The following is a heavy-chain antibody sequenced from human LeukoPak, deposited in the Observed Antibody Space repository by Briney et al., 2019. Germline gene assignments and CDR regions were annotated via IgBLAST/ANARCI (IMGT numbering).Heavy chain of an antibody. Sequence: GASVKVSCKVSGYTLTELSMHWVRQAPGKGLEWMGGFDPEDGETIYAQKFQGRVTMTEDTSTDTAYMELSSLRSEDTAVYYCATDFSSWYSLGHGYWGQGTLVTVSS. CDR2: FDPEDGET. V-gene: IGHV1-24*01. D-gene: IGHD6-13*01. J-gene: IGHJ4*02. CDR1: GYTLTELS. CDR3: ATDFSSWYSLGHGY.